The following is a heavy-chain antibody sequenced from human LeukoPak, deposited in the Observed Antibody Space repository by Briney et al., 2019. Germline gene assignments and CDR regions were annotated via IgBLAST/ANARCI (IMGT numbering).Heavy chain of an antibody. CDR1: GGSISSSSYY. J-gene: IGHJ4*02. V-gene: IGHV4-39*07. CDR3: ASSAAVGVVVVAATPDYFDY. D-gene: IGHD2-15*01. Sequence: PSETLSLTCTVSGGSISSSSYYWGWIRQPPGKGLEWIGSIYYSGSTYYNPSLKSRVTISVDTSKNQFSLKLSSVTAADTAVYYCASSAAVGVVVVAATPDYFDYWGQGTLVTVSS. CDR2: IYYSGST.